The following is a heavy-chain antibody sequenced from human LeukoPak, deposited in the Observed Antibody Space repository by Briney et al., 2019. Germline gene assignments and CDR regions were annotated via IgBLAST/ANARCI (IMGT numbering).Heavy chain of an antibody. D-gene: IGHD5-18*01. CDR3: AKGPVGYSYGQPDNWFDP. V-gene: IGHV3-9*01. CDR1: GFTFDDYA. Sequence: PGRSLRLSCAASGFTFDDYAMPWVRQAPGKGLEWVSGISWNSGSIGYADSVKGRFTISRDNAKNSLYLQMNSLRAEDTALYYCAKGPVGYSYGQPDNWFDPWGQGTLVTVSS. CDR2: ISWNSGSI. J-gene: IGHJ5*02.